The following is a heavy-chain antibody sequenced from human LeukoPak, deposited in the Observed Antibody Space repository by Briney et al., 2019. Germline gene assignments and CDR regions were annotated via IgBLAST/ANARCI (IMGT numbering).Heavy chain of an antibody. CDR2: IRYDGSNK. Sequence: GGSLRLSCAASGFTFSSYGMHWVRQAPGKGLEWVAFIRYDGSNKYYADSVKGRFTISRDNSKNTLYLQMNSLRAEDTAVYYCAKTLKPTQLYSSSLGYWGQGTLVTVSS. CDR3: AKTLKPTQLYSSSLGY. D-gene: IGHD6-13*01. V-gene: IGHV3-30*02. CDR1: GFTFSSYG. J-gene: IGHJ4*02.